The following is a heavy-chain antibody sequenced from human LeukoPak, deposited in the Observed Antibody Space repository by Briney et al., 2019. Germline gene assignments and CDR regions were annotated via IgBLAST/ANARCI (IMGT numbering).Heavy chain of an antibody. CDR2: ISGSGGST. V-gene: IGHV3-23*01. CDR3: ARAYSSSWYFNWFDP. J-gene: IGHJ5*02. CDR1: GFTFSSYA. D-gene: IGHD6-13*01. Sequence: GGSLRLSCAASGFTFSSYAMSWVRQAPGKGLEWVSAISGSGGSTYYADSVKGRFTISKDNSKNTVYLQMNSLRAEDTAVYFCARAYSSSWYFNWFDPWGQGTLVTVSS.